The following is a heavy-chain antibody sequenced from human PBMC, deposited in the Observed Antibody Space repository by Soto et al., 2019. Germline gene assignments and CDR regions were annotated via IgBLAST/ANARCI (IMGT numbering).Heavy chain of an antibody. D-gene: IGHD2-2*01. CDR3: GTPGRAYAAGDADHEYGMDV. V-gene: IGHV3-23*01. CDR2: ISGSGGKT. J-gene: IGHJ6*02. CDR1: GFNFNDYA. Sequence: EVQILESGGGLVQPGGSLRLACVVSGFNFNDYAMTWVRQAPGKGIEWMSVISGSGGKTYYADSVKGRFTISRDNSKNTLYLQVNSLRAEDTAVYYCGTPGRAYAAGDADHEYGMDVWGQGTTVSVSS.